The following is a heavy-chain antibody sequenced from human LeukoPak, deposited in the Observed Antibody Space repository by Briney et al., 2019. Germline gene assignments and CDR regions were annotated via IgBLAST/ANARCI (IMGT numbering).Heavy chain of an antibody. V-gene: IGHV3-30-3*01. Sequence: GRSLRLSCAASRFTFSSYAMHWVRQAPGKGLDWVALISYDGSNKYYVDSVKGRFTISRDNSKNTLYLQMNSLRAEDTAVYYSARGARYYGSGTYDNEEYFDYWGQGTLVTVSS. D-gene: IGHD3-10*01. J-gene: IGHJ4*02. CDR2: ISYDGSNK. CDR1: RFTFSSYA. CDR3: ARGARYYGSGTYDNEEYFDY.